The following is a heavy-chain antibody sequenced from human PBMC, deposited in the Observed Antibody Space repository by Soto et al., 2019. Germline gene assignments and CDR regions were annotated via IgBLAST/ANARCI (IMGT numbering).Heavy chain of an antibody. CDR1: GGTFSSYT. Sequence: GASVKVSCKASGGTFSSYTISWVRQAPGQGLEWMGRIIPILGIANYAQKFQGRVTITRDTSASTAYMELSSLRSEDTAVYYCARDWLERVAATRVPDRFDYWGQGTLVTVSS. D-gene: IGHD2-15*01. CDR3: ARDWLERVAATRVPDRFDY. CDR2: IIPILGIA. J-gene: IGHJ4*02. V-gene: IGHV1-69*04.